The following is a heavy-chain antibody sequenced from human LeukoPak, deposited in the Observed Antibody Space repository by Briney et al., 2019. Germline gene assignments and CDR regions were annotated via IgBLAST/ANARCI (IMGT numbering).Heavy chain of an antibody. D-gene: IGHD6-19*01. CDR3: ARGRRQWLEPPSDYYFYMDV. CDR1: GGSFSGHY. J-gene: IGHJ6*03. CDR2: NNDSGSS. V-gene: IGHV4-34*01. Sequence: SETLSLTCGVYGGSFSGHYWSWIRQPPGKGLEWIGENNDSGSSNYNPSLKSRVTISVDTSKNQFFLKLSSVTAADTAAYYCARGRRQWLEPPSDYYFYMDVWGKGTTVTVSS.